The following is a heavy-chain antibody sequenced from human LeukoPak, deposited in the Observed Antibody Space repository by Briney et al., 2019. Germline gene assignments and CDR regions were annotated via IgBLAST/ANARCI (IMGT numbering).Heavy chain of an antibody. D-gene: IGHD3-22*01. J-gene: IGHJ1*01. CDR1: GFTFSSYW. CDR3: ARALYYYDSSGYYTGYFQH. Sequence: GGSLRLSCAASGFTFSSYWMSWVRQAPGKGLEWVANIKQDGSEKYYVDSVKGRFTISRDNAKNSLYLQMNSLRAEDTAVHYCARALYYYDSSGYYTGYFQHWGQGTLVTVSS. V-gene: IGHV3-7*01. CDR2: IKQDGSEK.